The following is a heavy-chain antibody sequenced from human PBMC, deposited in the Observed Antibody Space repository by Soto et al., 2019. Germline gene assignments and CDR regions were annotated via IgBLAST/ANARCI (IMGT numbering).Heavy chain of an antibody. CDR1: GGTISSYY. Sequence: ASETLSLTCSVSGGTISSYYGSWIRQPPGKGLEWIGYIYSRGTTSYNPSLKSRATILVDTSKNQFSLRLTSVTATDTAVYYCATGRISRGLDVWGQGTTVTVSS. CDR3: ATGRISRGLDV. CDR2: IYSRGTT. J-gene: IGHJ6*02. V-gene: IGHV4-59*12.